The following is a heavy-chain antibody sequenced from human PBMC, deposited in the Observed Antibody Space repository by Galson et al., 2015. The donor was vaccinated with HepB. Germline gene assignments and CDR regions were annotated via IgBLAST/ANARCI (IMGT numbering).Heavy chain of an antibody. D-gene: IGHD6-13*01. J-gene: IGHJ6*02. V-gene: IGHV3-33*01. CDR2: IWYDGSNK. Sequence: SLRLSCAASGFTFSSYGMHWVRQAPGKGLEWVAVIWYDGSNKYYADSVKGRFTISRDNSKNTLYLQMNSLRAEDTAVYYCARGQYTSSWYGGNQEYGMDVWGHGTAVTASS. CDR3: ARGQYTSSWYGGNQEYGMDV. CDR1: GFTFSSYG.